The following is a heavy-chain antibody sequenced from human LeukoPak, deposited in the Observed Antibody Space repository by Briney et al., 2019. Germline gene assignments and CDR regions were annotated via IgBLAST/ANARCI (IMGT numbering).Heavy chain of an antibody. D-gene: IGHD1-26*01. CDR2: INHSGST. V-gene: IGHV4-34*01. CDR1: GGSFSGYY. J-gene: IGHJ4*02. Sequence: PSETLSLTCAVYGGSFSGYYWSWIRQPPGKGLEWIGEINHSGSTNYNPSLKSRVTISVDTSKNQFSLKLSSVTAADTAVYYCARTEQRGRPFEYWGQGTLVTVSS. CDR3: ARTEQRGRPFEY.